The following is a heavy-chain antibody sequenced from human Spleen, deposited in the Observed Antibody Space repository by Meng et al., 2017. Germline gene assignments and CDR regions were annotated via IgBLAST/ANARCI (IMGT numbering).Heavy chain of an antibody. D-gene: IGHD3-16*02. CDR3: ARRWTNYDYVWGSYRNDAFDI. CDR1: GYSFTSYW. Sequence: GESLKISCKGSGYSFTSYWIGWVRQMPGKGLEWMGIIYPGDSDTRYSPSFQGQVTISADKSISTAYLQWSSLKASDTAMYYCARRWTNYDYVWGSYRNDAFDIWGQGTMVTVSS. CDR2: IYPGDSDT. J-gene: IGHJ3*02. V-gene: IGHV5-51*01.